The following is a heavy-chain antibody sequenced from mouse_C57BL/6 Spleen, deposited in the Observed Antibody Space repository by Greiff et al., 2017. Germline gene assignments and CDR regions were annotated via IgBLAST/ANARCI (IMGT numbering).Heavy chain of an antibody. CDR1: GYAFSSSW. J-gene: IGHJ3*01. Sequence: QVQLQQSGPELVKPGASVKISCKASGYAFSSSWMNWVKQRPGKGLEWIGRIYPGDGDTNYNGKFKGKATLTADKSSSTAYMQRSSLTSEDSAVYFCANLYYGSSPAWFAYWGQGTLVTVSA. CDR2: IYPGDGDT. D-gene: IGHD1-1*01. CDR3: ANLYYGSSPAWFAY. V-gene: IGHV1-82*01.